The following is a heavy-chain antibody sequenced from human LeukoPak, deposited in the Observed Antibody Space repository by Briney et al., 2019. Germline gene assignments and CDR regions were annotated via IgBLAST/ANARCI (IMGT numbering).Heavy chain of an antibody. D-gene: IGHD6-19*01. CDR3: ARATKYSIAVAYFDY. J-gene: IGHJ4*02. CDR2: IYYSGST. V-gene: IGHV4-59*01. Sequence: SETLSLTCTVSGGSISSYYWSWIRQPPGKGLEWIGYIYYSGSTNYNPSLKSRVTISVDTSKNQFSLKLSSETAADTAVYYCARATKYSIAVAYFDYWGQGTLVTVSS. CDR1: GGSISSYY.